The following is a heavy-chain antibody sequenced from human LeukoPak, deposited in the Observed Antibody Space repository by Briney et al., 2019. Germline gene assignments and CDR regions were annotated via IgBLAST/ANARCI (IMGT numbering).Heavy chain of an antibody. CDR1: GFTVSSNY. Sequence: PGGSLRLSCAASGFTVSSNYMSWVRQAPGKGLEWVSVIYSGGSTYYADSVKGRFTISRDNSKNTLYLQMNSLRAEDTAVYYCARDLLAPGFDAFHIWGQGTMVTVSS. CDR2: IYSGGST. J-gene: IGHJ3*02. CDR3: ARDLLAPGFDAFHI. D-gene: IGHD3-3*02. V-gene: IGHV3-53*01.